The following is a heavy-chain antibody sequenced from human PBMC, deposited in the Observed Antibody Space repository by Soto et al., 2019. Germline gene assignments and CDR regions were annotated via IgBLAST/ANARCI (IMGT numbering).Heavy chain of an antibody. CDR2: FNPNSGGT. CDR1: GYTFTGYY. D-gene: IGHD3-10*01. CDR3: ARDRQLLWFGELLNDYYYYGMDV. Sequence: GASVKVSCKASGYTFTGYYMHWVRQAPGQGLERMGWFNPNSGGTNYAQKFQGWVTMTRDTSISTAYMELSRLRSDDTAVYYCARDRQLLWFGELLNDYYYYGMDVWGQGTTVTVSS. J-gene: IGHJ6*02. V-gene: IGHV1-2*04.